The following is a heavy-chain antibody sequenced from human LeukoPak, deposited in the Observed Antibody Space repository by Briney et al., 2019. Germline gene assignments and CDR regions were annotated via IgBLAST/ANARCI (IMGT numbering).Heavy chain of an antibody. D-gene: IGHD6-13*01. CDR3: ARDLSSWYVIDY. V-gene: IGHV1-2*06. CDR1: GYTFTGYY. CDR2: INPNSGGT. J-gene: IGHJ4*02. Sequence: ASVKVSCKASGYTFTGYYMHWVRQAPGQGLEWMGRINPNSGGTNYAQKFQGRVTMTRDTSISTAYMELSRLRSDDTAVYYCARDLSSWYVIDYWGRGTLVTVSS.